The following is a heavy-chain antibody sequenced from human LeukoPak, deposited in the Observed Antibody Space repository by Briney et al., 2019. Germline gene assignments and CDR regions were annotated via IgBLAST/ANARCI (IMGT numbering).Heavy chain of an antibody. D-gene: IGHD5-18*01. CDR3: ARTTEGGYTYGYFYYYYMDV. CDR1: GGSISSSSHY. J-gene: IGHJ6*03. V-gene: IGHV4-39*07. CDR2: IYYSGNT. Sequence: PSETLSLTCTVSGGSISSSSHYWGWIRQPPGKGLEWIGSIYYSGNTYYNPSLKSRVTISVDTSKDQFSLKLSSVTAADTAVYYCARTTEGGYTYGYFYYYYMDVWGKGTTVTISS.